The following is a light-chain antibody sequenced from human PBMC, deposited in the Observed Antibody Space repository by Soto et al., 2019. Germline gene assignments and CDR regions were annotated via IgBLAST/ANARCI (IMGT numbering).Light chain of an antibody. V-gene: IGKV3-20*01. J-gene: IGKJ1*01. CDR2: QTS. Sequence: EIVLTQSPATLSSFPGDRVTLSCRASQYINTRLAWYQHRPGQAPRLLIYQTSLRAAGIPARFSGSGSGTDFTLTISRLEPEDFAVYYYQQYGSSPTWTFGQGTKVDIK. CDR3: QQYGSSPTWT. CDR1: QYINTR.